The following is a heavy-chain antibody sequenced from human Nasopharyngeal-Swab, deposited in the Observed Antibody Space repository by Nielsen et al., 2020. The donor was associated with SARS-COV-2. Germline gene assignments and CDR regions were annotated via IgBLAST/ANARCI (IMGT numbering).Heavy chain of an antibody. V-gene: IGHV1-46*01. J-gene: IGHJ4*02. CDR3: ARPTSPYYFDY. CDR1: GYTFTSYY. Sequence: ASVKVSCKASGYTFTSYYMHWVRQAPGQGLEWMGIINPSGGSTSYAQKFQGRVTMTRDTSTSTVYMELSSLRSEDAAVYYCARPTSPYYFDYWGQGTLVTVSS. CDR2: INPSGGST.